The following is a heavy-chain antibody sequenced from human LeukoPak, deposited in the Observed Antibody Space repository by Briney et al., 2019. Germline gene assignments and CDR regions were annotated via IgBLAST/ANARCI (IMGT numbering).Heavy chain of an antibody. Sequence: KSGGSLRLSCAASGFTFSSYIMNWVRQAPGKGLEWVSSISSSSSYIYYADSVKGRFTISRDNAKNSLYLQMNSLRAEDTAVYYCAREASGSSGWSDYWGQGTLVTVSS. D-gene: IGHD6-19*01. V-gene: IGHV3-21*01. CDR3: AREASGSSGWSDY. CDR2: ISSSSSYI. CDR1: GFTFSSYI. J-gene: IGHJ4*02.